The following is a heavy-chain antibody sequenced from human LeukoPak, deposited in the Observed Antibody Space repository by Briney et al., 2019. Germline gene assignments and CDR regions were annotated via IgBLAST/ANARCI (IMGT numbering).Heavy chain of an antibody. J-gene: IGHJ4*02. CDR2: IYSGGTT. V-gene: IGHV3-53*01. CDR3: ASGLRWTTGYDY. D-gene: IGHD4-23*01. Sequence: GGSLRLSCAASGFTVNNNYMSWVRQAPGKGLEWVSVIYSGGTTYYADSVKGRFTVSRDNSKNTLYLQMNNLRADDTAVYYCASGLRWTTGYDYRGQGTLVTVSS. CDR1: GFTVNNNY.